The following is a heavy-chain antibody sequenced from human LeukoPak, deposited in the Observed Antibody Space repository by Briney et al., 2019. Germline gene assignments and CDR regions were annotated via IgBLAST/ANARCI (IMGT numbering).Heavy chain of an antibody. CDR1: XXSXXSSXW. CDR2: IYHSGST. V-gene: IGHV4-4*02. CDR3: SRLPDP. J-gene: IGHJ5*02. Sequence: VXXXSXXSSXWWHWVRQPXGKGLEWIGEIYHSGSTNYNPSLKSRVTISVXXSKNQFSLKLSSVTAADTAVYYXSRLPDPWGQGTLVTVSS.